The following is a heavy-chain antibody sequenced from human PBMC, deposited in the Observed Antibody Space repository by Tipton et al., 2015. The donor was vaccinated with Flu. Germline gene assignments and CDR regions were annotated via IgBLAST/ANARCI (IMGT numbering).Heavy chain of an antibody. CDR3: ARVRYYDFWSGLLRGYFDY. CDR1: GGSFSGYY. D-gene: IGHD3-3*01. Sequence: TLSLTCAVYGGSFSGYYWSWIRQPPGKGLEWIGEINHSGSTNYNPSLKSRVTISVDTSKNQFSLKLSSVTAADTAVYYCARVRYYDFWSGLLRGYFDYWGQGTLVTVPS. CDR2: INHSGST. J-gene: IGHJ4*02. V-gene: IGHV4-34*01.